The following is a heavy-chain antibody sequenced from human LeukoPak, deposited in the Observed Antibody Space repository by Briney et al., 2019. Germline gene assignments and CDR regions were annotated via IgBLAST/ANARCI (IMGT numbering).Heavy chain of an antibody. D-gene: IGHD5-12*01. CDR1: GYTFTGYY. CDR3: ARELRVATIRFQKGY. Sequence: GASVKVSCKASGYTFTGYYMHWVRQAPGQGLEWMGWINPNSGGTNYAQKFQGRVTMTRDTSISTAYMELSRLRSDDTAVYYCARELRVATIRFQKGYRGQGTLVTVSS. CDR2: INPNSGGT. J-gene: IGHJ4*02. V-gene: IGHV1-2*02.